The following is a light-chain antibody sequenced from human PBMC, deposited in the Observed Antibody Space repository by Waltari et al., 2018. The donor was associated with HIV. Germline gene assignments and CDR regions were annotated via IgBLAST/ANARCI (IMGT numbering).Light chain of an antibody. Sequence: QSALTQPPSASGSPGQSVTISCTGTSSDVGGYNYVSWYQQHPGKAPKFIIYEVSKRPSGVPDRFSGAKSGKTASLTVSGLQAEDEADYYCSSYAGSNWVFGGGTKLTVL. CDR2: EVS. V-gene: IGLV2-8*01. CDR1: SSDVGGYNY. J-gene: IGLJ3*02. CDR3: SSYAGSNWV.